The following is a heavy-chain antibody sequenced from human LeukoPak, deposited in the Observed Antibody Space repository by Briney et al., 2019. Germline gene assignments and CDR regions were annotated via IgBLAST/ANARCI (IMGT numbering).Heavy chain of an antibody. Sequence: GGSLRLSCAASGFTVSNNYMSWVRQAPGKGLEWVSLIYSGGNTYYADSVRGRFSISRDNSKSTLYLQMNSLRAEDTAIYYCAVYSSLDYWSQGTLVTVSS. CDR1: GFTVSNNY. CDR2: IYSGGNT. CDR3: AVYSSLDY. J-gene: IGHJ4*02. V-gene: IGHV3-53*01. D-gene: IGHD3-22*01.